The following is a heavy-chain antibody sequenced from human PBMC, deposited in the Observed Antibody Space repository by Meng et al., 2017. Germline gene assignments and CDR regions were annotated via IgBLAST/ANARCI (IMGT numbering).Heavy chain of an antibody. CDR1: GGSISSGSYY. CDR3: ARDKFYGSGSYYMIFDY. V-gene: IGHV4-61*02. Sequence: SETLSLTCPVSGGSISSGSYYWSWIRQPAGKGLEWIGRIYTSGSTNYNPSLKSRVTISVDTSKNQFSLKLSSVTAADTAVYYCARDKFYGSGSYYMIFDYWGQGTLVTVSS. D-gene: IGHD3-10*01. CDR2: IYTSGST. J-gene: IGHJ4*02.